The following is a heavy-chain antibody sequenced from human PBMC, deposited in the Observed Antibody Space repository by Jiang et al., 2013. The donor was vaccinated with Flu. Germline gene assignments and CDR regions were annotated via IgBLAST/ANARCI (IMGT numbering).Heavy chain of an antibody. CDR1: GGSISSSSYY. CDR3: ASLYYYAPLDP. J-gene: IGHJ5*02. CDR2: IYYSGST. Sequence: LLKPSETLSLTCTVSGGSISSSSYYWGWIRQPPGKGLEWIGSIYYSGSTYYNPSLKSRVTISVDTSKNQFSLKLSSVTAADTAVYYCASLYYYAPLDPWGQGTLVTVSS. D-gene: IGHD3-10*01. V-gene: IGHV4-39*01.